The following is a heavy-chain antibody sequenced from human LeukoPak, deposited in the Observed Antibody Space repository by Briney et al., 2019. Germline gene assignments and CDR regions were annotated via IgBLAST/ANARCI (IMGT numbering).Heavy chain of an antibody. CDR2: IEPNSGDT. J-gene: IGHJ4*02. CDR1: DYTFTANY. D-gene: IGHD6-13*01. CDR3: AREGYSSSWRGYYFDF. Sequence: GASVKVSCKASDYTFTANYMHWVRQDPGQGLEWLGWIEPNSGDTNYAQEFQGRVTMTRDTSISTAYMDLNTLTSDDTAVYYCAREGYSSSWRGYYFDFWGQGTLVTVSS. V-gene: IGHV1-2*02.